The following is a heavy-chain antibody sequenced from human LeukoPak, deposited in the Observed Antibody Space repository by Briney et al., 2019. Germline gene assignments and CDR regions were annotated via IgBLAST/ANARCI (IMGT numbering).Heavy chain of an antibody. CDR1: VGSISSSSYY. D-gene: IGHD6-6*01. CDR2: IYYSGST. J-gene: IGHJ4*02. Sequence: SETLSLTCTVSVGSISSSSYYWGWIRQPPGKGLEWIGSIYYSGSTYYNPSLKSRVTISVDTSKNQFSLKLSSVTAADTAVYYCARGGYSSSSTLDYWGQGTLVTVSS. CDR3: ARGGYSSSSTLDY. V-gene: IGHV4-39*07.